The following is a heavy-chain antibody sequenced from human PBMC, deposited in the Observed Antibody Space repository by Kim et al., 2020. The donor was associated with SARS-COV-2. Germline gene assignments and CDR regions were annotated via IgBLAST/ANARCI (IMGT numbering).Heavy chain of an antibody. CDR1: GFNFGSYA. V-gene: IGHV3-33*05. CDR2: ISFDGNTQ. J-gene: IGHJ4*01. Sequence: GGSLRLSCGASGFNFGSYAMHWVRQAPGRGLEWVAVISFDGNTQNYADSVKGRFTISRDTSKNTVYLQTTSLRADDTALYFCARDNFISSSIDHWGQG. CDR3: ARDNFISSSIDH. D-gene: IGHD3-10*01.